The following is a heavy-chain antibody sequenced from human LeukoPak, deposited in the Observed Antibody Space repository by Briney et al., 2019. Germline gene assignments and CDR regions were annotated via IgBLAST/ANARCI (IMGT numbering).Heavy chain of an antibody. CDR1: GFTFSSSA. D-gene: IGHD3-3*01. J-gene: IGHJ4*02. CDR3: ARDRAWNYFDY. V-gene: IGHV3-23*01. CDR2: ISNNGGYT. Sequence: GGSLRLSCAASGFTFSSSAMSWVRQAPGKGLEWVSAISNNGGYTYYADSVQGRFTISRDNSKSTLCLQMNSLRAEDTAVYYCARDRAWNYFDYWGQGTLVTASS.